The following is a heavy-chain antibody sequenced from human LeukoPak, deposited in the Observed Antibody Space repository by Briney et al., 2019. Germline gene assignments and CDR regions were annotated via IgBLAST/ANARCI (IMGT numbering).Heavy chain of an antibody. CDR3: AREGTARDAFDI. J-gene: IGHJ3*02. V-gene: IGHV3-23*01. CDR1: GFIFSHYA. D-gene: IGHD2-21*02. CDR2: ISGSSGSI. Sequence: GGSLRLSCAASGFIFSHYAMSWVRQAPGKGLEWVSLISGSSGSIYYADSMKGRFTISRDNSKNTLYLQMTSLRGEDTAMYYCAREGTARDAFDIWGQGTMVTVSS.